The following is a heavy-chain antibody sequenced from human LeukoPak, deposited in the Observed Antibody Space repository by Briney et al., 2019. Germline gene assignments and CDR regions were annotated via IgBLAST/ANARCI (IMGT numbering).Heavy chain of an antibody. D-gene: IGHD4-11*01. Sequence: GESLKISCKGSGYSFTNYWIGWVRQMPGKGLEWMGIIYPGDSDTRYSPSFQGQVTISADKSINTACLQWSSLKASDTAMYYCARPMTTATTSFEYWGQGILVTVSS. V-gene: IGHV5-51*01. J-gene: IGHJ4*02. CDR3: ARPMTTATTSFEY. CDR1: GYSFTNYW. CDR2: IYPGDSDT.